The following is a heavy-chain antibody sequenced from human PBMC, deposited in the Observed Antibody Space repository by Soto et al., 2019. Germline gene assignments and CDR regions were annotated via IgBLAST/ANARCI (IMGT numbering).Heavy chain of an antibody. D-gene: IGHD4-17*01. CDR3: ARGYGDSYYFYGMDV. Sequence: SVKVSCKATGGTFRSYAISWVRQSPGQGLEWMGGIIPIFGTANYAQKFQGRVTITADESTSTAYMELSSPRSEDSAVYYCARGYGDSYYFYGMDVWGQGTTVTISS. CDR2: IIPIFGTA. V-gene: IGHV1-69*13. J-gene: IGHJ6*02. CDR1: GGTFRSYA.